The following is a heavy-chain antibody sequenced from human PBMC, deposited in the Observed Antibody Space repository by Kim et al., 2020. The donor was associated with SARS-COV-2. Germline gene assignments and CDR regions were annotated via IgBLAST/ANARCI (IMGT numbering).Heavy chain of an antibody. CDR2: INSDGSSA. D-gene: IGHD3-3*01. CDR1: GFTFSTYW. V-gene: IGHV3-74*01. J-gene: IGHJ4*02. Sequence: GGSLRLSCAASGFTFSTYWMHWVRQAPGKGLVWVSRINSDGSSASYADSVKGQFTSSRDNAKNTLFLQMNSLRAEDTAVYYCVRARSGWGEKYFDYWCQGARVTVSS. CDR3: VRARSGWGEKYFDY.